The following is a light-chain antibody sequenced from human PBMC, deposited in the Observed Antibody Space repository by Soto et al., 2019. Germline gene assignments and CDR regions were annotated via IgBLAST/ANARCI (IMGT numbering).Light chain of an antibody. V-gene: IGKV1-5*03. CDR1: QSISSW. CDR2: KAS. CDR3: EQYYIYPKT. Sequence: DIQMTQSPSTLSASVVDRVTIICLASQSISSWLAWYQQKGGKAPKLLISKASNLDSGVPSRFSGSGSGTEFNLTISSLQPEDFATYYCEQYYIYPKTFGQGTKVDIK. J-gene: IGKJ1*01.